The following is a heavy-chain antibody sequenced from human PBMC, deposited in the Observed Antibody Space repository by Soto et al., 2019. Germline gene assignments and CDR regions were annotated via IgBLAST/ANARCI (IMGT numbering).Heavy chain of an antibody. CDR1: GGSISTVYYW. CDR2: LYNGGST. V-gene: IGHV4-30-4*01. Sequence: QVQLQESGPGLVKPSQTLSLTCTVSGGSISTVYYWWSWIRQSPDMGLERIGHLYNGGSTYNNPSLESRVTMSVDTSKNKLSLTLSTVSAAETAVYYCARGPSGDKVDSWGQGNMVTVSS. J-gene: IGHJ4*02. CDR3: ARGPSGDKVDS. D-gene: IGHD7-27*01.